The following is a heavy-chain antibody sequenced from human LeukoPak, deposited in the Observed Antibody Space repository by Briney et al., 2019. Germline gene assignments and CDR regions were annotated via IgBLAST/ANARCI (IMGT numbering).Heavy chain of an antibody. Sequence: GGSLRLSCAASGFTFSSHAMTWVRQAPGKGLEWLSAMTGSGGSAYYADSVKDRFTVSRDNSKNTLYLQMNSLRAEDTAVYYCVKEYSSGWYYFDYWGQGTLVAVSS. CDR2: MTGSGGSA. J-gene: IGHJ4*02. CDR3: VKEYSSGWYYFDY. V-gene: IGHV3-23*01. D-gene: IGHD6-19*01. CDR1: GFTFSSHA.